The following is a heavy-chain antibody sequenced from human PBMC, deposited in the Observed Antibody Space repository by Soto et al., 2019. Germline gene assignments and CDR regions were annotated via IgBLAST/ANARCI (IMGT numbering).Heavy chain of an antibody. J-gene: IGHJ2*01. V-gene: IGHV3-66*01. D-gene: IGHD3-16*01. Sequence: GGSLRLSCAASGFNVSSNYMSWVRQAPGKGLEWVSVIYSGGSTYYADSVKGRFTISRDNSKNTLYLQMNSLRAEDTAVYYCARDQNYIWGSYPTRYFDLWGRGTLVTVSS. CDR3: ARDQNYIWGSYPTRYFDL. CDR1: GFNVSSNY. CDR2: IYSGGST.